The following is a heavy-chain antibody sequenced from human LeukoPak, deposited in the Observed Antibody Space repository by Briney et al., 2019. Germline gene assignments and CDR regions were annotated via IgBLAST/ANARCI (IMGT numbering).Heavy chain of an antibody. Sequence: YPSETLSLTCTVSGGSISSYYWSWIRQPPGKGLEWIGYIYYSGSTNYNPSLKSRVTISVDTSKNQFSLKLSSVTAADTAVYYCARDIAAADAFDIWGQGTMVTVSS. CDR3: ARDIAAADAFDI. J-gene: IGHJ3*02. V-gene: IGHV4-59*01. D-gene: IGHD6-13*01. CDR2: IYYSGST. CDR1: GGSISSYY.